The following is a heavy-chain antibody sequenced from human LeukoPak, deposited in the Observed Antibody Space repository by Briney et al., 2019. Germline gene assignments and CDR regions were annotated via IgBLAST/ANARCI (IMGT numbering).Heavy chain of an antibody. D-gene: IGHD6-25*01. Sequence: GGSLRLSCAASGFTVSTNRMSWVRQAPGKGLEWVSGIFSGDTTFYADSVKGRFSISRGNSKNRVYLQMNSLRAEDTAVYYCATSSFVSGYFWGRFDFWGQGVLVTVSS. CDR1: GFTVSTNR. V-gene: IGHV3-66*01. CDR3: ATSSFVSGYFWGRFDF. J-gene: IGHJ4*02. CDR2: IFSGDTT.